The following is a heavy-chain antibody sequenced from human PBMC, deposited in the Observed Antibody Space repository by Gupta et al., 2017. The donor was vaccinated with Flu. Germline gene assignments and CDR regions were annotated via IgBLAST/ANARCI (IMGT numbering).Heavy chain of an antibody. D-gene: IGHD3-16*01. CDR1: GFSFSTFG. CDR3: ARDRMPMIIGSYGLDV. V-gene: IGHV3-33*01. CDR2: IRSDESNK. Sequence: QVQLVESGGGVVQPGRSLRLSCAASGFSFSTFGMHWVRQAPGKGLEWVAIIRSDESNKYYADSVKGRFTISRDNSKNTLYLQMNSLRADDTAVYYCARDRMPMIIGSYGLDVWGLGATVTVAS. J-gene: IGHJ6*02.